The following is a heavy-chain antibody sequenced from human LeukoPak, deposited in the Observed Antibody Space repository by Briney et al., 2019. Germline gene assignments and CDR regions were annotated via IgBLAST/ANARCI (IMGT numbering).Heavy chain of an antibody. J-gene: IGHJ4*02. V-gene: IGHV4-34*01. D-gene: IGHD2-2*01. CDR3: ARAGFSMYHQ. CDR1: GGSFSGYY. CDR2: INHSVST. Sequence: PSETLSLTCAVYGGSFSGYYWSWIRQPPGKGLEWVGEINHSVSTNYNPTLKTRVTISVDTSKNQFSLKLSSVTAADTAVYYCARAGFSMYHQWGQGTLVTVSS.